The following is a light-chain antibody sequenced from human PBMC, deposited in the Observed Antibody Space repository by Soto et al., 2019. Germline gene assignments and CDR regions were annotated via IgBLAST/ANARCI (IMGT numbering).Light chain of an antibody. CDR1: SSDVGSYNL. V-gene: IGLV2-23*01. CDR3: QSYDSGLSDVV. CDR2: EGS. Sequence: QSVLTQPASVSGSPGQSITISCTGTSSDVGSYNLVSWYQQHPGKAPKLMIYEGSKRPSGVSNRFSGSKSGNTASLTISGLQAEDEADYYCQSYDSGLSDVVFGGGTKVTVL. J-gene: IGLJ2*01.